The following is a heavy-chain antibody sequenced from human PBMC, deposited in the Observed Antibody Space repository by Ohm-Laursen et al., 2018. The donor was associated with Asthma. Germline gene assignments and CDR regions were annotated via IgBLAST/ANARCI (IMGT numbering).Heavy chain of an antibody. Sequence: SLRLSCSASGFTFSSYAMHWVRQAPGKGLEWVAVISYDGSNKYYADSVKGRFTISRDNSKNTLYMQMNSLRAEDTAVYYCARRDFSGGDPSAAFDIWGQGTMVTVSS. CDR3: ARRDFSGGDPSAAFDI. CDR2: ISYDGSNK. V-gene: IGHV3-30-3*01. D-gene: IGHD2-21*02. CDR1: GFTFSSYA. J-gene: IGHJ3*02.